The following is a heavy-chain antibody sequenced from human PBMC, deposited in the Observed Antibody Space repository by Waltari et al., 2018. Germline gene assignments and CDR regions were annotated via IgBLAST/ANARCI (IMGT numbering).Heavy chain of an antibody. CDR2: IYYSGST. CDR3: ASSWAWGTGGWFDP. J-gene: IGHJ5*02. CDR1: GGSISSYY. Sequence: QVQLQESGPGLVKPSETLSLTCPVSGGSISSYYWSWIRQPPGKGLEWIGYIYYSGSTNYNPSLKSRVTISVDTSKNQFSLKLSSVTAADTAVYYCASSWAWGTGGWFDPWGQGTLVTVSS. V-gene: IGHV4-59*01. D-gene: IGHD3-16*01.